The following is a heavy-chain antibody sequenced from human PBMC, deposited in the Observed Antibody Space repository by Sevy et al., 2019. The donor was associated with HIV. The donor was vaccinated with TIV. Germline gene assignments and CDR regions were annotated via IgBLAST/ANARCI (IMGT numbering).Heavy chain of an antibody. CDR1: GYTFTSYY. V-gene: IGHV1-46*01. D-gene: IGHD4-17*01. CDR2: INPSGGST. J-gene: IGHJ6*03. CDR3: ARDAYDYGDYGVGEGYYYMDV. Sequence: ASVKVSCKASGYTFTSYYMHWVRQAPGLGLEWMGIINPSGGSTSYAQKFQGRVTMTRDTSTSTVYMELSSLRSEDTAVYYCARDAYDYGDYGVGEGYYYMDVWGKGTTVTVSS.